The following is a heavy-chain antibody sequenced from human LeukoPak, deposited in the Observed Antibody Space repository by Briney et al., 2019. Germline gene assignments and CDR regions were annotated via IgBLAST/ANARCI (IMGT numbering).Heavy chain of an antibody. D-gene: IGHD2-2*01. Sequence: ASVKVSCKASGGTFSSYAISWVRQAPGQGLEWMGRIIPIFGTANYAQKFQGRVTITTDESTSTAYMELSSLRSEDTAVYYCARGYCSSTSCYPFDYWGQGTLVTVSS. CDR1: GGTFSSYA. CDR2: IIPIFGTA. V-gene: IGHV1-69*05. CDR3: ARGYCSSTSCYPFDY. J-gene: IGHJ4*02.